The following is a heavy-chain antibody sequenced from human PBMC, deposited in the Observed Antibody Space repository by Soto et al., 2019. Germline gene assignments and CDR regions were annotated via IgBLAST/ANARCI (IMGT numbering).Heavy chain of an antibody. CDR2: ISGSGGST. D-gene: IGHD3-3*01. CDR3: ANGLYDSGSGYYPASFYD. V-gene: IGHV3-23*01. J-gene: IGHJ4*02. Sequence: SGRSPKISCAAYGYTFSSYAMSCVRQAPGKGLEWVSAISGSGGSTYYADSVKGRFTISRDNSKNTLYLQMNSLRAEDTAVYYCANGLYDSGSGYYPASFYDRGRGSLVTVAS. CDR1: GYTFSSYA.